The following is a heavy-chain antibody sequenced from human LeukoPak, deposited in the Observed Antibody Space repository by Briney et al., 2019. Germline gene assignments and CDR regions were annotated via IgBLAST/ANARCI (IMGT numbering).Heavy chain of an antibody. CDR2: VYYNGNT. CDR1: GGSISSSGSY. D-gene: IGHD3-10*01. CDR3: ARLLSPGWFDP. J-gene: IGHJ5*02. Sequence: SETLSLTCTVSGGSISSSGSYRAWIRQPPGKGLEWIANVYYNGNTYYNSSLKSRVTISVDTSKKQFFLNLRSVTAADTAVYYCARLLSPGWFDPWGQGTLVTVSS. V-gene: IGHV4-39*01.